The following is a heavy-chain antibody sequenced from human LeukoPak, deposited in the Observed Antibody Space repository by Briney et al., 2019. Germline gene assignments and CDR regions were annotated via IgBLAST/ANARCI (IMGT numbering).Heavy chain of an antibody. D-gene: IGHD6-19*01. Sequence: GGSLRLSCAASGFTVSSNYMSWVRQAPGKGLEWVSVIYSGGSTYYADSVKGRFTISRDNPKNTLYLQMNSLRAEDTAVYYCARLAVAGSFDYWGQGTLVTVSS. V-gene: IGHV3-66*01. CDR1: GFTVSSNY. CDR3: ARLAVAGSFDY. CDR2: IYSGGST. J-gene: IGHJ4*02.